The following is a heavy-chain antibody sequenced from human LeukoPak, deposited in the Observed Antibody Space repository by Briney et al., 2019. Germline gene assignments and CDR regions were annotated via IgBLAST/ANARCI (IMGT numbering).Heavy chain of an antibody. CDR3: AIRYCSSTSCPDYYGYMDV. CDR1: GFTFSDYY. J-gene: IGHJ6*03. CDR2: ISSSGSTI. V-gene: IGHV3-11*04. D-gene: IGHD2-2*01. Sequence: RGSLRLSCAASGFTFSDYYMSWVRQAPGKGLEWVSYISSSGSTIYYADSVKGRFTISRDNAKNSLNLQMNSLRAEDTAVYYCAIRYCSSTSCPDYYGYMDVWGKGTTVTVSS.